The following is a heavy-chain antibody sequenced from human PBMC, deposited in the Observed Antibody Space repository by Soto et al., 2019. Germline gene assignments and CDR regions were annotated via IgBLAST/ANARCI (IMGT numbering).Heavy chain of an antibody. CDR3: ARHSYYYDSSGYAGDI. D-gene: IGHD3-22*01. J-gene: IGHJ3*02. Sequence: GESLKISCKGSGYSFTSYWIGWVRQMPGEGLEWMGIIYPGDSDTRYSPSFQGQVTISADKSISTAYLQWSSLKASDTAMYYCARHSYYYDSSGYAGDIWGQGTMVTVSS. V-gene: IGHV5-51*01. CDR2: IYPGDSDT. CDR1: GYSFTSYW.